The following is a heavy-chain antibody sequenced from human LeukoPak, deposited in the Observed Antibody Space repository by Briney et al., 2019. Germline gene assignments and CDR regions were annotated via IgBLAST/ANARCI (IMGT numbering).Heavy chain of an antibody. Sequence: GGSLRLSCAASGFTFSSYGMHWVRQAPGKGLEWVSFIRYDGSNKYYADSVKGRFTISRDNSKNTLYLQMNSLRAEDTAVYYCAKALTSSGYSDSSPDYWGQGTLVTVSS. J-gene: IGHJ4*02. CDR1: GFTFSSYG. V-gene: IGHV3-30*02. CDR2: IRYDGSNK. CDR3: AKALTSSGYSDSSPDY. D-gene: IGHD5-12*01.